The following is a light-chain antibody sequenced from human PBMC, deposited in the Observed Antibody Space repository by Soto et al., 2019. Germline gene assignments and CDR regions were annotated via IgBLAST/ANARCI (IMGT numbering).Light chain of an antibody. CDR3: QQDNSFPWT. Sequence: DTQMTQSPSSVSASVGDRVTITCRASQGITGWLAWYQHKPGKAPKLLIYAASRLQSGVPSRFSGSESGRDFTLTISSLQPEDFATYYCQQDNSFPWTFGQGTKVESK. J-gene: IGKJ1*01. CDR2: AAS. V-gene: IGKV1-12*01. CDR1: QGITGW.